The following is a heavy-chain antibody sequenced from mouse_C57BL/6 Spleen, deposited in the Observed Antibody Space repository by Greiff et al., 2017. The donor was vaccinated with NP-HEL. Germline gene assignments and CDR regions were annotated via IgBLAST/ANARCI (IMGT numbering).Heavy chain of an antibody. CDR3: ARLGYYYAMDY. Sequence: DVKLVESGGGLVQPGGSLSLSCAASGFTFTDYYMSWVRQPPGKALEWLGFIRNKANGYTTEYSASVKGRFTISRDNSQSILYLQMNALRAEDSATYYCARLGYYYAMDYWGQGTSVTVSS. J-gene: IGHJ4*01. CDR1: GFTFTDYY. V-gene: IGHV7-3*01. CDR2: IRNKANGYTT.